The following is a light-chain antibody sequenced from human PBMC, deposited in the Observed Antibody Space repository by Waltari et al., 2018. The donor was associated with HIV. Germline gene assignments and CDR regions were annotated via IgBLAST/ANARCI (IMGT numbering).Light chain of an antibody. J-gene: IGLJ3*02. CDR3: AVWDGSLSAWL. V-gene: IGLV1-47*01. Sequence: QSVLTQSPSTSASPGQRVTISCSGTSSNIGNNFVSWYQRLPGTAPKLRIFRNNPRPSGVPDRFSGSNSDTSASLVISVLRSEDEAEYFCAVWDGSLSAWLFGGGTKVAVL. CDR1: SSNIGNNF. CDR2: RNN.